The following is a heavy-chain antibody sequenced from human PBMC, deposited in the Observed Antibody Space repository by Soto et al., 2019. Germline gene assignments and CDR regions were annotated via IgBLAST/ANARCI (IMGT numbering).Heavy chain of an antibody. J-gene: IGHJ4*02. D-gene: IGHD2-8*01. CDR1: GYTFTGYY. CDR3: ARDLGYCSNGVCYHTYYLDY. V-gene: IGHV1-2*04. Sequence: GSSVKVSCKASGYTFTGYYIHWVRQAPGQGLEWMGWINPNSGGTNYAQKFQGWVTMTRDTSISTAYMELSRLRSADTAVYYCARDLGYCSNGVCYHTYYLDYWSQGTLVTVSS. CDR2: INPNSGGT.